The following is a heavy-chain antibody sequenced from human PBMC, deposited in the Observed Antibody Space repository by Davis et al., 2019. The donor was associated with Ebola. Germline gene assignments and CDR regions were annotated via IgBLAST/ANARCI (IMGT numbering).Heavy chain of an antibody. CDR2: IIPMFRSP. J-gene: IGHJ5*02. D-gene: IGHD3-22*01. CDR3: ARVATGYYFDSSDSPSWFDP. Sequence: SVKVSCKASGGTFTSFAFGWVRQAPGQGLEWMGGIIPMFRSPNYAQKFQGRVKIIADEATRTVYMELSSLRSEDTAMYYCARVATGYYFDSSDSPSWFDPWGQGTLVTVSS. CDR1: GGTFTSFA. V-gene: IGHV1-69*13.